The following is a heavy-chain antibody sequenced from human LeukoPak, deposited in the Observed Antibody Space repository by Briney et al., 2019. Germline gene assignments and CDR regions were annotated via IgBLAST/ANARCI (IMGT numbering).Heavy chain of an antibody. V-gene: IGHV3-7*01. Sequence: GGSLRLSCAASGFTFSSYWMSWVRQAPGKGLEWVANIKQDGSEKYYVDSVKGRFTISRDNAKNSLYLQMNSLRAEDTAVYYCARDHGGYGDYGDFDYWGQGTLVTVSS. CDR1: GFTFSSYW. CDR2: IKQDGSEK. CDR3: ARDHGGYGDYGDFDY. J-gene: IGHJ4*02. D-gene: IGHD4-17*01.